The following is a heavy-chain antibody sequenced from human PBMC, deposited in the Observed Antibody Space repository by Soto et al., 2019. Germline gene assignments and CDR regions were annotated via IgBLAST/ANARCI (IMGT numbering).Heavy chain of an antibody. D-gene: IGHD2-15*01. CDR3: ARHSALGYCSGGSCYWPPIDY. V-gene: IGHV1-18*01. CDR2: ISAYNGNT. J-gene: IGHJ4*02. Sequence: GASVKVSCKASGYTFTSYGISWVRQAPGQGLEWMGWISAYNGNTNYAQKLQGRVTMTTDTSTSTAYMELRSLRSDDTAVYYCARHSALGYCSGGSCYWPPIDYWGQGTLVTVSS. CDR1: GYTFTSYG.